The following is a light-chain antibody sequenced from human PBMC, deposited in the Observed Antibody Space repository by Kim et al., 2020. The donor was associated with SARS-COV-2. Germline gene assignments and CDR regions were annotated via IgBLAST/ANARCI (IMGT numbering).Light chain of an antibody. CDR2: DAS. Sequence: LSLSPGERATLSCRASQSVSSYLAWYQQKPGQAPRLLIYDASNRATGIPARFSGSGSGTDFTLTISSLEPEGFAVYYCQQRSNWYTFGQGTKLEI. V-gene: IGKV3-11*01. CDR3: QQRSNWYT. CDR1: QSVSSY. J-gene: IGKJ2*01.